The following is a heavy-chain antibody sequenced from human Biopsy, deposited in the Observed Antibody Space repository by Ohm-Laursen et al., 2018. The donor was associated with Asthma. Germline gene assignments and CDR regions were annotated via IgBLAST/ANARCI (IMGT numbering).Heavy chain of an antibody. CDR3: ARGDSSNWSHYYFDY. CDR1: GFTFSSYV. CDR2: ITGGNDNT. J-gene: IGHJ4*02. V-gene: IGHV3-23*01. Sequence: SLRLSCAAPGFTFSSYVMNWVRQAPGKGLEWVSAITGGNDNTYYADSVKGRFTISRDNSKNTVYLQMNSLTGEDTAVYYCARGDSSNWSHYYFDYWGQGTLVTVSS. D-gene: IGHD3-22*01.